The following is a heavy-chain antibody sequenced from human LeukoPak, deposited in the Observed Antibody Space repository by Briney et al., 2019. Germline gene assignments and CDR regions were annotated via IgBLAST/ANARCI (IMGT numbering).Heavy chain of an antibody. D-gene: IGHD1-26*01. J-gene: IGHJ4*02. V-gene: IGHV4-34*01. Sequence: SETLSLTCAVYGGSFSGYYWSWIRQPPGKGLEWIGEINHSGSTNHNPSLKSRVTISVDTSKNQFSLKLSSVTAADTAVYYCARGGWGPGDYWGQGTLVTVSS. CDR2: INHSGST. CDR3: ARGGWGPGDY. CDR1: GGSFSGYY.